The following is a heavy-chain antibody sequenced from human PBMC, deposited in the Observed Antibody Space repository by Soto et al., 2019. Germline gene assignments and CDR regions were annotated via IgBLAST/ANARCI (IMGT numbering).Heavy chain of an antibody. CDR1: GYTFSNYG. V-gene: IGHV1-3*01. CDR3: ARDVAAADY. Sequence: ASVKVSCKASGYTFSNYGIHWVRQAPGQRLEWMGLINAGNGNTKHSQKLQGRVTITRDTSASTAYMELSSLRSEDTAVYYCARDVAAADYWGQGTLVTVSS. D-gene: IGHD6-13*01. CDR2: INAGNGNT. J-gene: IGHJ4*02.